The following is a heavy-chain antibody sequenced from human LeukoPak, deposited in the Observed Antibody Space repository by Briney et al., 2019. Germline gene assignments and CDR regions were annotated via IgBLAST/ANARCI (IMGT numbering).Heavy chain of an antibody. CDR1: GFTLSGNW. CDR3: ARRDNYDH. D-gene: IGHD2-15*01. V-gene: IGHV3-74*01. J-gene: IGHJ4*02. Sequence: GGSLRLACAASGFTLSGNWMHWVRQAPGRGLVWVSRINSDGSSTSYADSVKGRFTISRDNAKNTLYLQMNSLRAEDTAVYYCARRDNYDHWGQGTLVTVSS. CDR2: INSDGSST.